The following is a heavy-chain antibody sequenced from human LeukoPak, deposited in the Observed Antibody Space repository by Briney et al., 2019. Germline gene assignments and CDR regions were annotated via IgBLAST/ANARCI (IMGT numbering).Heavy chain of an antibody. CDR2: IKSKTDGGTT. V-gene: IGHV3-15*01. J-gene: IGHJ6*03. Sequence: GGSLGLSCAASGFTFSNAWMSWVRQAPGKGLEWVGRIKSKTDGGTTDYAAPVKGRFTISRDDSKNTLYLQMNSLKTKDTAVYYCTTLGLYDFWSGYYIPPHYMDVWGKGTSVTVSS. CDR3: TTLGLYDFWSGYYIPPHYMDV. D-gene: IGHD3-3*01. CDR1: GFTFSNAW.